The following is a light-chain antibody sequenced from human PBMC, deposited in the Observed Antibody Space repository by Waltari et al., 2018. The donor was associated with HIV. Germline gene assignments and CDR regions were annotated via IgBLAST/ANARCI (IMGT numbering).Light chain of an antibody. CDR1: QNIDKS. CDR3: QQSYGAPLT. V-gene: IGKV1-39*01. J-gene: IGKJ3*01. Sequence: DIQMTQSPSSLSASVEDRVTFTCRASQNIDKSLNWYQQKPGKAPTVLVYASSNLQSGVPSRFSGSGSGTDFTLSISSLQPEDFATYYCQQSYGAPLTFGPGTKLDI. CDR2: ASS.